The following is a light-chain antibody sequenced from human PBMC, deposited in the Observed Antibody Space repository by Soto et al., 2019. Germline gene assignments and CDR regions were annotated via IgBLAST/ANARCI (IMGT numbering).Light chain of an antibody. Sequence: QSALTQPASVSGSPGQSITISCTGTSSDVGAYSYVSWYQHHPGKAPKLMIYEVSNRPSGVSNRFSGSKSGNTASLTISGLQAEDEADYYCSSYTSSSTVVFGGGTKLTVL. J-gene: IGLJ2*01. CDR3: SSYTSSSTVV. V-gene: IGLV2-14*01. CDR1: SSDVGAYSY. CDR2: EVS.